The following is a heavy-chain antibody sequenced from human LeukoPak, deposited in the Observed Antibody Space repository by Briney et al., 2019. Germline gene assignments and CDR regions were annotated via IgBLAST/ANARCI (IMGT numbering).Heavy chain of an antibody. CDR1: GGSFSGYY. V-gene: IGHV4-34*01. J-gene: IGHJ3*02. D-gene: IGHD1-26*01. CDR2: INHSGST. CDR3: ARTRSYHAFDI. Sequence: SETLSLTFAVYGGSFSGYYWSWIRQPPGKGLEWIGKINHSGSTNYNPSLKSRVTMSVDTSKNQFSLKLSSVTALDTAVYYCARTRSYHAFDIWGQGTMVTVSS.